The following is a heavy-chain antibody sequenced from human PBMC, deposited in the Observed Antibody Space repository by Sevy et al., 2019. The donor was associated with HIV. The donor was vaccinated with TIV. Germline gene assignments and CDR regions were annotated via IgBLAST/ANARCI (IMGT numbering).Heavy chain of an antibody. CDR3: ARAVGFTRGAFAI. Sequence: SETLSLTCTISGDSITTNDYFWTWIRQSPGKGLEWIGYLYYSGSTAYNPSLKSRVSISTDTTKSHFSLNLNSVTGADTAIDYCARAVGFTRGAFAIWGQGITVTVS. J-gene: IGHJ3*02. V-gene: IGHV4-30-4*01. D-gene: IGHD3-10*01. CDR1: GDSITTNDYF. CDR2: LYYSGST.